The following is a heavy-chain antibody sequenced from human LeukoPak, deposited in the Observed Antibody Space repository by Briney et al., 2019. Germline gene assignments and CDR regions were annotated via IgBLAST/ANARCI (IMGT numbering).Heavy chain of an antibody. D-gene: IGHD2-2*01. Sequence: GGSLRLSCAASGFTFSSYGMHWVRQAPGKGLEWVAVISYDGSNKYYADSVKGRFTISRDNSKNTLYLQMNSLRAEDTAVYYCAKEYSVPAAMSLSDYLGQGTLVTVSS. J-gene: IGHJ4*02. CDR2: ISYDGSNK. CDR3: AKEYSVPAAMSLSDY. V-gene: IGHV3-30*18. CDR1: GFTFSSYG.